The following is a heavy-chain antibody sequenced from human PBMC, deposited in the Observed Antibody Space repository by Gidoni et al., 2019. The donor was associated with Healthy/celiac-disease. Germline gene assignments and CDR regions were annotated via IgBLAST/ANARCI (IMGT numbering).Heavy chain of an antibody. D-gene: IGHD6-19*01. Sequence: SSYGMHWVRQAPGKGLEWVAVIWYDGSNKYYADSVKGRFTISRDNSKNTLYLQMNSLRAEDTAVYYCAREGIAVAGYYFDYRGQGTLVTVSS. CDR3: AREGIAVAGYYFDY. J-gene: IGHJ4*02. V-gene: IGHV3-33*01. CDR1: SSYG. CDR2: IWYDGSNK.